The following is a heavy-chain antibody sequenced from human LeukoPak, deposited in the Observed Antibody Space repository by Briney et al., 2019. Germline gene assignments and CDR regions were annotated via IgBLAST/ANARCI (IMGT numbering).Heavy chain of an antibody. D-gene: IGHD3-10*01. Sequence: GRSLRLSCAASGFTFDDYAMHWVRQAPGKGLEWVSGISWNSGSIGYADSVKGRFTISRDNAKNSLYLQMNSLRAEDTAVYYCASSSGAILDNWGQGALVTVSS. V-gene: IGHV3-9*01. CDR2: ISWNSGSI. CDR3: ASSSGAILDN. J-gene: IGHJ4*02. CDR1: GFTFDDYA.